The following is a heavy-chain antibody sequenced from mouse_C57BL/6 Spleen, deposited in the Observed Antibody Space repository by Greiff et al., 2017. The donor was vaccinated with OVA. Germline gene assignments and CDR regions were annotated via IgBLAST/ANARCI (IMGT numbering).Heavy chain of an antibody. D-gene: IGHD1-1*01. J-gene: IGHJ4*01. V-gene: IGHV2-5*01. CDR2: IWRGGST. CDR1: GFSLTSYG. Sequence: VKLQESGPGLVQPSQSLSITCTVSGFSLTSYGVHWVRQSPGKGLEWLGVIWRGGSTDYNAAFMSRLSITKDNSKSQVFCKMNSLQADDTARYYCAPAVATNAMDYWGQGTSVTVSS. CDR3: APAVATNAMDY.